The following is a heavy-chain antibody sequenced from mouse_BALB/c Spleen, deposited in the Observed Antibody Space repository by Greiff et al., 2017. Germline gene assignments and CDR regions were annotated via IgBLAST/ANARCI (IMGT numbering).Heavy chain of an antibody. CDR3: ARDRGNYPAY. J-gene: IGHJ3*01. V-gene: IGHV5-4*02. CDR1: GFTFSDYY. D-gene: IGHD2-1*01. Sequence: DVMLVESGGGLVKPGGSLKLSCAASGFTFSDYYMYWVRQTPEKRLEWVATISDGGSYTYYPDSVKGRFTISRDNAKNNLYLQMSSLKSEDTAMYYCARDRGNYPAYWGQGTLVTVSA. CDR2: ISDGGSYT.